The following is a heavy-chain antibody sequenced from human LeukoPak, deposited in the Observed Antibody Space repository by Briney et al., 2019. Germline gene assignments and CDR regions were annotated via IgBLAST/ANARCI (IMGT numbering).Heavy chain of an antibody. D-gene: IGHD3-3*01. Sequence: SETLSLTCTVSGGSISSYYWSWIRQPPGKGLEWIGYIYYSGSTNYNPSLKSRVTISLDTSKNHFSLKLSSVTAADTYVYYCARDAWNGNSPLDYWGQGTLVTVSS. CDR1: GGSISSYY. CDR2: IYYSGST. J-gene: IGHJ4*02. CDR3: ARDAWNGNSPLDY. V-gene: IGHV4-59*12.